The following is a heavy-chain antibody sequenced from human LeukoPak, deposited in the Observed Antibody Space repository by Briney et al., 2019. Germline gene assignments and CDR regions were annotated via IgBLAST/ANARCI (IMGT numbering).Heavy chain of an antibody. CDR2: INSDETT. J-gene: IGHJ3*02. V-gene: IGHV3-74*01. Sequence: GGSLRLSCAASGFTLSSYGIHWVRRAPGRGLVWVSHINSDETTTFADSVKGRFAISRDNAKNTVYLQMTSLRAEDTAVYYCVRRPSISAGGTGAFDTWGQGTMVTVTS. CDR1: GFTLSSYG. D-gene: IGHD6-13*01. CDR3: VRRPSISAGGTGAFDT.